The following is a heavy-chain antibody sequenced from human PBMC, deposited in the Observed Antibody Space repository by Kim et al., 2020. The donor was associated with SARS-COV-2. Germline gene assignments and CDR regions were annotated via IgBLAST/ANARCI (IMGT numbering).Heavy chain of an antibody. CDR3: ARLYGIYYYDSSGLGDY. CDR1: GGTFSSYA. V-gene: IGHV1-69*13. J-gene: IGHJ4*02. CDR2: IIPIFGTA. Sequence: SSVKVSCKASGGTFSSYAISWVRQAPGQGLEWMGGIIPIFGTANYAQKFQGRVTITADESTSTAYMELSSLRSEDTAVYYCARLYGIYYYDSSGLGDYWGQGTLVTVSS. D-gene: IGHD3-22*01.